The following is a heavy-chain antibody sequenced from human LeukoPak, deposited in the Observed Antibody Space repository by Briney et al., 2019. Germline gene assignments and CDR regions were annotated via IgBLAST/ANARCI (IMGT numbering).Heavy chain of an antibody. D-gene: IGHD2-2*01. CDR1: GGSFSGYY. Sequence: SETLSLTCAVYGGSFSGYYWSWIRQPPGKGLEWIGETNHSGSTNYNPSLKSRVTISVDTSKNQFSLKLSSVTAADTAVYYCARVLRAGYCSSTSCYGNWFDPWGQGTLVTVSS. V-gene: IGHV4-34*01. J-gene: IGHJ5*02. CDR3: ARVLRAGYCSSTSCYGNWFDP. CDR2: TNHSGST.